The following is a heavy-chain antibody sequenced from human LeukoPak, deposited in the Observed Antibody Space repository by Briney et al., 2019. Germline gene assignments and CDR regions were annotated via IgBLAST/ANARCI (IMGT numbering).Heavy chain of an antibody. CDR1: GFTFSSYS. V-gene: IGHV3-21*01. CDR3: AREGCSGGSCYYYYYYYGMDV. J-gene: IGHJ6*02. D-gene: IGHD2-15*01. CDR2: ISSSSSYI. Sequence: EGSLRLSCAASGFTFSSYSMNWVRQAPGKGLEWVSSISSSSSYIYYADSVKGRFTISRDNAKNSLYLQMNSLRAEDTAVYYCAREGCSGGSCYYYYYYYGMDVWGQGTTVTVSS.